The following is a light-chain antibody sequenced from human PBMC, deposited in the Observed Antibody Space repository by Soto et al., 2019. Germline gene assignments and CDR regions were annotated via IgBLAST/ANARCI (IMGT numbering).Light chain of an antibody. CDR3: HHRSNWHPLT. CDR1: QSVSSNY. Sequence: EILFTQSPGTLSSSPGERATLSCRASQSVSSNYLAWYQQKPGQAPRLLIYGASNRATGIPDRFSGSGSGTDFTLTISSLEPGDFAAYFCHHRSNWHPLTFGGGTKVDIK. J-gene: IGKJ4*01. CDR2: GAS. V-gene: IGKV3D-20*02.